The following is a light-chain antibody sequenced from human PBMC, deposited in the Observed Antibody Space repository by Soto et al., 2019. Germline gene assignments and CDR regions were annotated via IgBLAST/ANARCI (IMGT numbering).Light chain of an antibody. CDR2: GAF. J-gene: IGKJ4*01. Sequence: EIVMTQSPATLSVSPGETATLSCRASQSVSYNLAWYQQKPGQGPRLVIYGAFSRATGIPARFSGSGSGTEFTLPISSLQSEDFAVYYWQQYKNWPPLTFGGGTKVEIK. V-gene: IGKV3-15*01. CDR1: QSVSYN. CDR3: QQYKNWPPLT.